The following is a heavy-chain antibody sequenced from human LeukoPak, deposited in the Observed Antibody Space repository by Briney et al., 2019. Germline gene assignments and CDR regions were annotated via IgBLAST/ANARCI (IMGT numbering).Heavy chain of an antibody. CDR2: ISSSSSYI. J-gene: IGHJ6*02. CDR3: ASGYSYGTDYYYYGMDV. CDR1: GFTFSSYS. V-gene: IGHV3-21*01. Sequence: PGGSLRLSCAASGFTFSSYSMNWVRQAPGKGLEWVSSISSSSSYIYYADSVKGRFTISRDNAKNSLYLQMNSLRAEDTAVYYCASGYSYGTDYYYYGMDVWGQGTTVTVSS. D-gene: IGHD5-18*01.